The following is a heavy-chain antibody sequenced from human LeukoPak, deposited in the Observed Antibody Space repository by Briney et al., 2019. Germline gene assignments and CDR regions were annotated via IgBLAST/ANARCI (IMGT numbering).Heavy chain of an antibody. CDR3: VRSPPGLAINWFDS. CDR1: GDSVSSNSAA. V-gene: IGHV6-1*01. J-gene: IGHJ5*01. Sequence: SQTLSLTCAISGDSVSSNSAAWNWIRQSPSRGLEWLGRTYYGSNWYNDYAVSVKSRITINPDTSKNQFSLQLNSVTPEDTAVYYCVRSPPGLAINWFDSWGQGTLVTVSS. CDR2: TYYGSNWYN. D-gene: IGHD6-13*01.